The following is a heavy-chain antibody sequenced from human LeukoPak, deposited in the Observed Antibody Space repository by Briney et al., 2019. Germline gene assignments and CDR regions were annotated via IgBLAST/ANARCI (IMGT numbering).Heavy chain of an antibody. CDR3: ARWQGYGGNVYYYMDV. Sequence: PGGSLRLSCPASGFIFSDYYMYWLRQAPGKGLEWLSYISKSGDTIYYADSVKGRFTISRDNSKNSLYLQMSSLRAEDTAVYYCARWQGYGGNVYYYMDVWGKGTTVTVSS. J-gene: IGHJ6*03. CDR2: ISKSGDTI. D-gene: IGHD4-23*01. V-gene: IGHV3-11*04. CDR1: GFIFSDYY.